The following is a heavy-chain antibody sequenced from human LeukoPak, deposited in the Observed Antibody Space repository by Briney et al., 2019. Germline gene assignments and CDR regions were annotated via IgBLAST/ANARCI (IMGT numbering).Heavy chain of an antibody. CDR1: GGSISSGSYY. J-gene: IGHJ4*02. CDR2: IYYSGST. Sequence: SQTLSLTCTVSGGSISSGSYYWGWIRQPPGKGLEWIGSIYYSGSTYYNPSLKSRVTISVDTSKNQFSLKLSSVTAADTAVYYCARHVEIAVAGPIDYWGQGTLVTVSS. CDR3: ARHVEIAVAGPIDY. V-gene: IGHV4-39*01. D-gene: IGHD6-19*01.